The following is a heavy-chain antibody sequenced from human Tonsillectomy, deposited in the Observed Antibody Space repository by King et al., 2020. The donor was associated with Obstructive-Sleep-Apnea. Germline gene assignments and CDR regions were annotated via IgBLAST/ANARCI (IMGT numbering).Heavy chain of an antibody. CDR2: VNPNSGRT. CDR1: GFSFTTYD. Sequence: HVQLVQSGAEVKKPGASVKVSCKASGFSFTTYDVNWVRQATGQGLEWMGWVNPNSGRTGYAQKFQDRVTMTRDTSKGTAYMELNSLKSEDTAVYYCVGFYYYGMDVWGQGTTVTVSS. CDR3: VGFYYYGMDV. J-gene: IGHJ6*02. V-gene: IGHV1-8*01.